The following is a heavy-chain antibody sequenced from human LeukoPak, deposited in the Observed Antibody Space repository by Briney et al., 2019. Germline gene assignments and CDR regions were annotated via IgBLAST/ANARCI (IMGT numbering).Heavy chain of an antibody. Sequence: SETLSLTCTVSGGSISRYYWSWIRQPPGKGLEWIGYIYYSGSTNYNPSLKSRVTISVDTSKNQFSLKLSSVTAADTAVYYCARFGVDIKAWWFDPWGQGTLVTVSS. V-gene: IGHV4-59*01. J-gene: IGHJ5*02. CDR1: GGSISRYY. CDR2: IYYSGST. D-gene: IGHD3-16*01. CDR3: ARFGVDIKAWWFDP.